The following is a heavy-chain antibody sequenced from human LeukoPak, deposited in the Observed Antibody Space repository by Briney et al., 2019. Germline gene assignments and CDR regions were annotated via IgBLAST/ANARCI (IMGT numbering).Heavy chain of an antibody. CDR1: GGTFSSYA. D-gene: IGHD1-1*01. V-gene: IGHV1-69*13. CDR3: ARAEIGLRYNWNDVTAFDI. Sequence: ASVKVSCKASGGTFSSYAISWVRQAPGQGLEWMGGIIPIFGTANYAQKFQGRVTITADEPTSTAYMELSSLRSEDTAVYYCARAEIGLRYNWNDVTAFDIWGQGTMVTVSS. CDR2: IIPIFGTA. J-gene: IGHJ3*02.